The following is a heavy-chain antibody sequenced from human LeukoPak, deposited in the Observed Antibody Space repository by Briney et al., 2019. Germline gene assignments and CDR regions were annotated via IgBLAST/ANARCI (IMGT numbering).Heavy chain of an antibody. D-gene: IGHD6-19*01. CDR2: IYSGGST. J-gene: IGHJ4*02. V-gene: IGHV3-53*01. Sequence: GGSLRLSRAASGFTVSSNYMSWVRQAPGKGLEWVSVIYSGGSTYYADSVKGRFTISRDNSKNTLYLQMNSLRAEDTAVYYCARAGQAGRLFYFDYWGQGTLVTVSS. CDR1: GFTVSSNY. CDR3: ARAGQAGRLFYFDY.